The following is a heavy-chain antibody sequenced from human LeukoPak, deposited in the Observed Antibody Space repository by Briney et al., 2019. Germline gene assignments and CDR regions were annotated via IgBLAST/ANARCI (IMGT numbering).Heavy chain of an antibody. CDR1: GGSISSGSYY. D-gene: IGHD1-26*01. CDR3: ATEGFVGARVRDI. Sequence: SQTLSLTWTVSGGSISSGSYYWSWIRQPAGKGLEWIGRIYTSGSTNYNPSLKSRVTISVDTSKNQFSLKLSSVTAADTAVYYCATEGFVGARVRDIWGQGTMVTVSS. J-gene: IGHJ3*02. V-gene: IGHV4-61*02. CDR2: IYTSGST.